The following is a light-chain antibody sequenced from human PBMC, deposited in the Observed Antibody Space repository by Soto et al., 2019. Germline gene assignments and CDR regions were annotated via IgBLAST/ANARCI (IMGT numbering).Light chain of an antibody. Sequence: EVVLTQSPGTLSLSPGERATLSCRASRNINGNYLGWYQLKRGQAPRLLIYGTSTRATDIPDRFSGSGSGTDFTLTISRLEPEDFAVYYCQQYGSSPWPFGQGTKVEIK. V-gene: IGKV3-20*01. J-gene: IGKJ1*01. CDR2: GTS. CDR3: QQYGSSPWP. CDR1: RNINGNY.